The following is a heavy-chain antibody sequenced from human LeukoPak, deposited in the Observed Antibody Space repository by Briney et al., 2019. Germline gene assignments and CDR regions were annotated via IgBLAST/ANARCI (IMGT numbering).Heavy chain of an antibody. D-gene: IGHD3-10*01. J-gene: IGHJ4*02. CDR2: INPSGGST. CDR3: ARGEFVSALDY. Sequence: RASVKVSCKASGYTFTSYYMHWVRQAPGQGLEWMGIINPSGGSTSYAQKFQGRVTITADESTSTAYMELSSLRSEDTAVYYCARGEFVSALDYWGQGTLVTVSS. CDR1: GYTFTSYY. V-gene: IGHV1-46*01.